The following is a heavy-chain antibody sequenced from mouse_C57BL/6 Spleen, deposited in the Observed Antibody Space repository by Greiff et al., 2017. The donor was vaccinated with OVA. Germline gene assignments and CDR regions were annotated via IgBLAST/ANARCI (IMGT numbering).Heavy chain of an antibody. D-gene: IGHD1-1*01. Sequence: QVQLKQSGAELVRPGASVKLSCKASGYTFTDYYINWVKQRPGQGLEWIARIYPGSGNTYYNEKFKGKATLTAEKSSSTAYMQLSSLTSEDSAVYFCARPSTDWYFDVWGTGTTVTVSS. J-gene: IGHJ1*03. CDR1: GYTFTDYY. CDR3: ARPSTDWYFDV. CDR2: IYPGSGNT. V-gene: IGHV1-76*01.